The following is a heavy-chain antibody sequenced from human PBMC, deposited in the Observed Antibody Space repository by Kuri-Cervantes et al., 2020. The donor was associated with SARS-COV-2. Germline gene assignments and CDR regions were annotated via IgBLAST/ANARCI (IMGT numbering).Heavy chain of an antibody. CDR1: GYTFSSYG. CDR3: ARLYHWSGLGVGY. V-gene: IGHV1-18*01. J-gene: IGHJ4*02. Sequence: ASVKVSCKASGYTFSSYGISWVRQAPGQGLEWLGWISAYNGSTYYAQKVQGRLTMTTDTSTTTAYMELTSLRSDDTAVYYCARLYHWSGLGVGYWGQGTLVTVSS. CDR2: ISAYNGST. D-gene: IGHD3-3*01.